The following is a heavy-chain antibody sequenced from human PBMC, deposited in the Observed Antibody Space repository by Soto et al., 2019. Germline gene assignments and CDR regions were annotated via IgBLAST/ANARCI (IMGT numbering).Heavy chain of an antibody. J-gene: IGHJ4*02. V-gene: IGHV3-21*01. CDR3: ARAADSYFDY. CDR1: GFTFSSYS. Sequence: EVQLVESGGGLVKPGGSLRLSCAASGFTFSSYSMNWVRQAPGKGLEWVSSISGSSSYIYYADSVKGRFTISRDNAENSLYLQMNSLRAEDTAVYYCARAADSYFDYWGQGTLVTVSS. CDR2: ISGSSSYI.